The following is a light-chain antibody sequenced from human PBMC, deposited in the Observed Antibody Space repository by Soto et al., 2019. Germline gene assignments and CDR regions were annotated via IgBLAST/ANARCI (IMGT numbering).Light chain of an antibody. J-gene: IGKJ1*01. V-gene: IGKV1-5*01. CDR3: QQYNTYSWT. CDR1: QSISTW. Sequence: DIQMTQSPSTLSASVGDRVTITCRAGQSISTWLACYQQKPGQAPKLLISAASNVESGVPSRVSGSGSGTEFTLTISGLQHDDFATYYCQQYNTYSWTFGQGTK. CDR2: AAS.